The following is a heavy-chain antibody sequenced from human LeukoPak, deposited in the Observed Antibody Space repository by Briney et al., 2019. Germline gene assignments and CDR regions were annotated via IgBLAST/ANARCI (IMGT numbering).Heavy chain of an antibody. CDR1: GGSIRSGTYY. V-gene: IGHV4-39*02. Sequence: PSETLSLTCTVSGGSIRSGTYYWGWIRQPPGKGLEWIGSISSSGNTYYSPSLKSRVTISVDTSKNHFSLKLSSVTAADTAVYYCARLSGTYLGFGYWGQGTLVTVSS. CDR3: ARLSGTYLGFGY. D-gene: IGHD1-26*01. J-gene: IGHJ4*02. CDR2: ISSSGNT.